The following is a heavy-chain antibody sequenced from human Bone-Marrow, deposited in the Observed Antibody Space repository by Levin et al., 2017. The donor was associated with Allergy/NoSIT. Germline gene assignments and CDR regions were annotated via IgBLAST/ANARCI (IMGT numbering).Heavy chain of an antibody. V-gene: IGHV1-3*04. D-gene: IGHD1-14*01. CDR1: GYNFNTYA. CDR2: INTATGKT. J-gene: IGHJ3*01. Sequence: ASVKVSCQASGYNFNTYALTWVRQAPGHRLEWMGRINTATGKTEYSQKFQGRVTVSRDTSASTTYMELTNLRSEDTAIFYCASLAEGLSKSFWGQGTMVTVSS. CDR3: ASLAEGLSKSF.